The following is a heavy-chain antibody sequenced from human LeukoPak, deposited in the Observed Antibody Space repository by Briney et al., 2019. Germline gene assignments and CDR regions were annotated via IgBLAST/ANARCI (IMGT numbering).Heavy chain of an antibody. CDR2: IKQDGSEK. D-gene: IGHD3-10*01. Sequence: GGSLRLSCAASGFTFSSHWMSWVRQAPGRGLEWVANIKQDGSEKFHVDSVKGRFTISRDNAKNSLYLQMNSLRAEDTAVYYCARVGAAWSIDYWGQGTLVTVSS. J-gene: IGHJ4*02. V-gene: IGHV3-7*01. CDR1: GFTFSSHW. CDR3: ARVGAAWSIDY.